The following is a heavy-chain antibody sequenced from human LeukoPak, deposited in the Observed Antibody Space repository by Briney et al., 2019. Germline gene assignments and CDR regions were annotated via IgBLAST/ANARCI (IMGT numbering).Heavy chain of an antibody. V-gene: IGHV1-69*06. Sequence: ASVKVSCKASGGTFSSYAISWVRQAPGQGLEWMGRIIPIFGTANYAQKFQGRVTITADKSTSTAYMELSSLRSEDTAVYYCARARGEGGYDPSYYYYMDVWGKGTTVTVSS. CDR1: GGTFSSYA. J-gene: IGHJ6*03. CDR3: ARARGEGGYDPSYYYYMDV. CDR2: IIPIFGTA. D-gene: IGHD5-12*01.